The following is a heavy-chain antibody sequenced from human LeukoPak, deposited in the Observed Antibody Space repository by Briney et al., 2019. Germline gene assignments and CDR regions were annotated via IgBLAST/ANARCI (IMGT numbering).Heavy chain of an antibody. Sequence: ASVKVSCKASGYTFTSYYMHWVRQAPGQGLEWMGMINPSGGSTSYAQKFQGRVSMTRDTSTSTVYMELSSLRSEDTAVYYCAAHCGGDCMGGGGLKQYYYYMDVWGKGTTVTVSS. J-gene: IGHJ6*03. D-gene: IGHD2-21*02. CDR2: INPSGGST. CDR1: GYTFTSYY. CDR3: AAHCGGDCMGGGGLKQYYYYMDV. V-gene: IGHV1-46*01.